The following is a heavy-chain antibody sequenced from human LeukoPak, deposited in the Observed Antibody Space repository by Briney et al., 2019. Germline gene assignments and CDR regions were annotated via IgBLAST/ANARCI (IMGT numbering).Heavy chain of an antibody. V-gene: IGHV1-69*04. D-gene: IGHD6-13*01. Sequence: SVKVSCKASGGTFSSYAISWVRQAPGQGLEWMGRIIPILGIANYAQKFQGRVTITADKSTSTAYMELSSLRSEDTAVYYCARVSLSSSWYGYYYYYGMDVWGQGTTVTVSS. J-gene: IGHJ6*02. CDR1: GGTFSSYA. CDR2: IIPILGIA. CDR3: ARVSLSSSWYGYYYYYGMDV.